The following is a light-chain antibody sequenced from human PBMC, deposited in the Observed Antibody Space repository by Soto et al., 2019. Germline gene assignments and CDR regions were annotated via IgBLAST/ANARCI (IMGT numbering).Light chain of an antibody. J-gene: IGLJ1*01. CDR3: SSYTTSNTRQIV. CDR2: DVS. Sequence: QSVLTQPASVSGSPGQSITISCTGTSSDVGGYNYVSWYQHHPGKAPELMIYDVSNRPSGVSNRFSGSKSGNTASLTISGLQPEDEADYYCSSYTTSNTRQIVLGTGTKVTVL. CDR1: SSDVGGYNY. V-gene: IGLV2-14*03.